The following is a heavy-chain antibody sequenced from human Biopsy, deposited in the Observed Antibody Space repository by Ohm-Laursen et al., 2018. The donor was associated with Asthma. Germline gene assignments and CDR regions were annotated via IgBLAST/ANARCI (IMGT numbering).Heavy chain of an antibody. CDR3: ARGGYCTSPTCPWGRYATDV. CDR1: GFTFNSYW. D-gene: IGHD2-2*01. J-gene: IGHJ6*02. V-gene: IGHV3-7*01. Sequence: GSLRLSRAASGFTFNSYWMSWVRQAPGKGLEWVANIKKDGSETYYVDSVKGRFTISRDNAKNSLYLHINSLRAEDTAVYYCARGGYCTSPTCPWGRYATDVWGQGTTVTV. CDR2: IKKDGSET.